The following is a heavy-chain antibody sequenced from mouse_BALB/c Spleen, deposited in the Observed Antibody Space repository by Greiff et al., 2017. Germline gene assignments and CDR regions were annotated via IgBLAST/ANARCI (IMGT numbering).Heavy chain of an antibody. Sequence: VKLMESGPGLVAPSQCLSITCTVSGFSFSRYSVHWVRQPPGKGLEWMGVIWGGGSTDYNSAIKSSLSIIKDNSKSQVFLKMNSLQTDDTAMYYCASYYGSPPWFAYWGQGTMVTVSA. D-gene: IGHD2-2*01. CDR2: IWGGGST. CDR3: ASYYGSPPWFAY. CDR1: GFSFSRYS. V-gene: IGHV2-6-4*01. J-gene: IGHJ3*01.